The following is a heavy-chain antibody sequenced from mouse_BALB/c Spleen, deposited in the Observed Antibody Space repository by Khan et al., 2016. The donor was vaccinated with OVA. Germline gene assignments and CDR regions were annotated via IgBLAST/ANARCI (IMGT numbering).Heavy chain of an antibody. CDR2: IYPSDSEI. Sequence: QVQLKESGAELVRPGASVKLSCKASGYTFTSYWMNWVRQRPGQGLEWIGMIYPSDSEIHFNQIFNDRATLTVDKSSGTAYIQLSSLTSEDSAVYYCARREKYGYDPSWFAYWGQGTLVTGSA. J-gene: IGHJ3*01. V-gene: IGHV1-61*01. CDR3: ARREKYGYDPSWFAY. D-gene: IGHD2-2*01. CDR1: GYTFTSYW.